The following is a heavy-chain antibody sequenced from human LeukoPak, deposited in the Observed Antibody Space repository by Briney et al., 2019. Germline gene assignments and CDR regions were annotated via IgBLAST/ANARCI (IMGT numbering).Heavy chain of an antibody. CDR2: IIPIFGTA. J-gene: IGHJ4*02. CDR3: ARSPRRDGYNPLDY. V-gene: IGHV1-69*05. D-gene: IGHD5-24*01. Sequence: VASVKVSCKASGGTFSSYAISWVRQAPGQGLEWMGGIIPIFGTANYAQKFQGRVTMTRDTSTSTVYMELSSLRSEDTAVYYCARSPRRDGYNPLDYWGQGTLVTVSS. CDR1: GGTFSSYA.